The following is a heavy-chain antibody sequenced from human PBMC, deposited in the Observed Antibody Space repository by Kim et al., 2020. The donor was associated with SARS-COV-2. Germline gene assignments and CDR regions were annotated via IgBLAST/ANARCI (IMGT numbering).Heavy chain of an antibody. Sequence: GGSLRLSCAASGFTFSSYEMNWVRQAPGKGLEWVSYISSSGSTIYYADSVKGRFTISRDNAKNSLYLQMNSLRAEDTAVYYCARDRHYYGSGSSLYGMDVWGQGTTVTVSS. CDR2: ISSSGSTI. CDR1: GFTFSSYE. V-gene: IGHV3-48*03. CDR3: ARDRHYYGSGSSLYGMDV. D-gene: IGHD3-10*01. J-gene: IGHJ6*02.